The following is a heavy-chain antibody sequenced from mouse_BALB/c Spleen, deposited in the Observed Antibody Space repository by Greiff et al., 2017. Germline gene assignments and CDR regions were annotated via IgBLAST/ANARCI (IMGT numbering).Heavy chain of an antibody. Sequence: VQLQQSGAELVRSGASVKLSCTASGFNIKDYYMHWVKQRPEQGLEWIGWIDPENGDTEYAPKFQGKATMTADTSSNTAYLQLSSLTSEDTAVYYCNADSSGYYWGQGTTLTVSS. V-gene: IGHV14-4*02. CDR2: IDPENGDT. J-gene: IGHJ2*01. CDR3: NADSSGYY. CDR1: GFNIKDYY. D-gene: IGHD3-2*01.